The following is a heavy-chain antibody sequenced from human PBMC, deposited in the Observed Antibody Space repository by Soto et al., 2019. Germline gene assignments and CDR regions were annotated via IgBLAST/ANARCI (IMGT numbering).Heavy chain of an antibody. CDR2: INAGNGNT. CDR3: ARDLGGYCSSTSCFAYNWFDP. J-gene: IGHJ5*02. Sequence: ASVKVSCKASGYTFTSYAMHWVRQAPGQRLEWMGWINAGNGNTKYSQKFQGRVTITRDTSASTAYMELSSLRSEDTAVYYCARDLGGYCSSTSCFAYNWFDPWRQGTLVTVSS. D-gene: IGHD2-2*01. V-gene: IGHV1-3*01. CDR1: GYTFTSYA.